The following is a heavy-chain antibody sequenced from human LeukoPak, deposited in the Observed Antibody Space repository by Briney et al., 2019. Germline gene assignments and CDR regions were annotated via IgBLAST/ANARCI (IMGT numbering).Heavy chain of an antibody. CDR3: ARDSGSYYF. V-gene: IGHV3-66*01. J-gene: IGHJ4*02. D-gene: IGHD1-26*01. CDR2: IYSGGST. Sequence: GGSLRLSCAASGFXVSSNHMSWVRQAPGKGLEWVSVIYSGGSTYYADSVKGRFIISRDNSKNTLYLQMNSLRAEDTAVYYCARDSGSYYFWGQGTLVTVSS. CDR1: GFXVSSNH.